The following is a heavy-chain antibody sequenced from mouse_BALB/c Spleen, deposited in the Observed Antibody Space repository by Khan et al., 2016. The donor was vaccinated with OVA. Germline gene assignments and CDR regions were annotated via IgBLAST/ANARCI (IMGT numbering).Heavy chain of an antibody. CDR3: ARTARIKY. J-gene: IGHJ2*01. CDR2: ISYSGST. D-gene: IGHD1-2*01. CDR1: GYSITSGYG. V-gene: IGHV3-2*02. Sequence: VQLKESGPGLVKPSQSLSLTCTVTGYSITSGYGWNWIRQFPGNKLEWMGYISYSGSTNYNPSLKSPISITRDTSKNQFFLQLNSVTTEDDATYYCARTARIKYWGQGTTLTVSS.